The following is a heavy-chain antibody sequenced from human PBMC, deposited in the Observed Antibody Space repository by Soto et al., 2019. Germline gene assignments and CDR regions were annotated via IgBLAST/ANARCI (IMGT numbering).Heavy chain of an antibody. CDR1: GGSFSGYY. Sequence: SETLSLTCAVYGGSFSGYYWSWIRQPPGKGLEWIGEINHSGSTNYNPSLKSRVTISVDTSKNQFSLKLSSVTAADTAVYYCARDRRSSSNYYYYGMDVWGQGTTVTVS. V-gene: IGHV4-34*01. CDR2: INHSGST. CDR3: ARDRRSSSNYYYYGMDV. D-gene: IGHD6-6*01. J-gene: IGHJ6*02.